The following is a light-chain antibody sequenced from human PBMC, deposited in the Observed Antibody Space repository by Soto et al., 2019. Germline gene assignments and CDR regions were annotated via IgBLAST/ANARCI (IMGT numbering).Light chain of an antibody. Sequence: QSALTQPASVSGSPGQSITISCTGTSSDVGGYNYVSWYQQHPGKAPKLIIYEVTNRPSGISYRFSGSKSGNTAYLTISGLQAEDEADYYCSSHTSSNTRVFGTGTKLTVL. CDR1: SSDVGGYNY. V-gene: IGLV2-14*01. CDR3: SSHTSSNTRV. J-gene: IGLJ1*01. CDR2: EVT.